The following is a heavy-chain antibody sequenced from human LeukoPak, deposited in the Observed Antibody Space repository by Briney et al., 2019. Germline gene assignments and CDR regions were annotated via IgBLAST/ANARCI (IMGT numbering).Heavy chain of an antibody. CDR2: VSTSNGDT. J-gene: IGHJ4*02. CDR3: ARVSDTSMVTPGFDS. CDR1: GYNFNRST. Sequence: ASVKVSCKTSGYNFNRSTITWVRQAPGQGLEWMGWVSTSNGDTNYAEKFQVRVTMTTETVTKTAYMELRRLRSGDTAMYFCARVSDTSMVTPGFDSWGQGTLVTVSS. V-gene: IGHV1-18*01. D-gene: IGHD5-18*01.